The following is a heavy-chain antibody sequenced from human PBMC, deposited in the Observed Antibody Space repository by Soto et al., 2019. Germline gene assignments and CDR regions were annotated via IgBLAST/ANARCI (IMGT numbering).Heavy chain of an antibody. J-gene: IGHJ4*02. Sequence: SETLSLTCTVSGGSISSSSYYWGWIRQPPGKGLEWIGSIYYSGSTYYNPSLKSRVTISVDTSKNQFSLKLSSVTAADTAVYYCASQDGRGAVVPYWGQGTLVTVSS. CDR3: ASQDGRGAVVPY. V-gene: IGHV4-39*01. CDR1: GGSISSSSYY. D-gene: IGHD1-26*01. CDR2: IYYSGST.